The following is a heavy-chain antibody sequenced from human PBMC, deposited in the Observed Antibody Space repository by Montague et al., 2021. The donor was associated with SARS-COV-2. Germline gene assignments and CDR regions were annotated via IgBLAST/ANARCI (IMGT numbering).Heavy chain of an antibody. D-gene: IGHD1-26*01. CDR3: VEIVGAADY. CDR1: GGSISSSSYY. J-gene: IGHJ4*02. CDR2: IYYSGST. V-gene: IGHV4-39*01. Sequence: TLSLTCTVSGGSISSSSYYWGWIRQPPGKGLEWIGSIYYSGSTYYNPSLKSRVTISVDTSKNQFSLKPSSVTAADTAVYYCVEIVGAADYWGQGTLVTVSS.